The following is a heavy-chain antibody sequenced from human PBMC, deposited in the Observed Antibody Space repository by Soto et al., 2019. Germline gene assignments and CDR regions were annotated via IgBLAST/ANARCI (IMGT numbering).Heavy chain of an antibody. CDR2: IRSKAYGGTT. CDR1: VSTFGDYA. V-gene: IGHV3-49*03. CDR3: TREDRHNLY. J-gene: IGHJ4*01. Sequence: PGGSLRLSCTASVSTFGDYAMSWFRQAPGKGLEWVGFIRSKAYGGTTEYAASVKGRFTISRDDSKNTLYLQMNSLKIEDTAVYYCTREDRHNLYWGHGTLVTVSS.